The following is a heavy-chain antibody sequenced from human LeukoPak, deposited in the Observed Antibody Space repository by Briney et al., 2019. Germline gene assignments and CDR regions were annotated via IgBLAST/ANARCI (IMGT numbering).Heavy chain of an antibody. CDR2: MYNDGSLI. CDR1: VLTISSYL. V-gene: IGHV3-74*01. D-gene: IGHD1-14*01. J-gene: IGHJ4*02. Sequence: GRALKITLAGSVLTISSYLRNWLRKAKGKGPVWVSRMYNDGSLIRYVESVKGRFTISRDNAKNTMYLQMNSLRAEDTAACYCARDRRPGKDSDNSPLLDSWGQGTLVTVSS. CDR3: ARDRRPGKDSDNSPLLDS.